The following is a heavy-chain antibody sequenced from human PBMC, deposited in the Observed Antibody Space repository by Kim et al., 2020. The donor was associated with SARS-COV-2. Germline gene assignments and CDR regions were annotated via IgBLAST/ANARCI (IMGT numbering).Heavy chain of an antibody. CDR2: MNPNSGNT. J-gene: IGHJ6*03. CDR3: ARDGGKRDYYYYYMDV. D-gene: IGHD2-15*01. CDR1: GYTFTSYD. Sequence: ASVKVSCKASGYTFTSYDINWVRQATGQGLEWMGWMNPNSGNTGYAQKFQGRVTMTRNTSISTAYMELSSLRSEDTAVYYCARDGGKRDYYYYYMDVWGKGTTVTVSS. V-gene: IGHV1-8*01.